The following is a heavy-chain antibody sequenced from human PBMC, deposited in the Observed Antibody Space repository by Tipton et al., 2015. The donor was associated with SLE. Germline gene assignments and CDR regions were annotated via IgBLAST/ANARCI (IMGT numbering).Heavy chain of an antibody. CDR1: GFTFSSYG. CDR3: AKDLTAYYDNQWSSGFDY. CDR2: ISYDGSNK. Sequence: SLRLSCAASGFTFSSYGMHWVRQAPGKGLEWVAVISYDGSNKYYADSVKGRFTISRDNSKNTLYLQMNSLRAEDTAVYYFAKDLTAYYDNQWSSGFDYWGQGTLVTVSS. D-gene: IGHD3-22*01. J-gene: IGHJ4*02. V-gene: IGHV3-30*18.